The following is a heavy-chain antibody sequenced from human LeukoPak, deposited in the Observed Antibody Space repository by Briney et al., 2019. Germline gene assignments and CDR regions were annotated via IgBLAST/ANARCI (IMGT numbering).Heavy chain of an antibody. D-gene: IGHD3-9*01. Sequence: GGSLRLSCAASGFTVSSNYMSWVRQAPGKGLEWVSVIYSGGSTYYADSVKGRFTISRDNSKNTLYLQMNSLRAEDTAVYYCARKRYDILTGGGAFDIWGQGAMVTVSS. V-gene: IGHV3-53*01. J-gene: IGHJ3*02. CDR1: GFTVSSNY. CDR2: IYSGGST. CDR3: ARKRYDILTGGGAFDI.